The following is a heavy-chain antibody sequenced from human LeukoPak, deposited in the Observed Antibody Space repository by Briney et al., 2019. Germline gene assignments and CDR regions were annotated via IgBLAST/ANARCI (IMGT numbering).Heavy chain of an antibody. CDR2: ISGSGGRT. D-gene: IGHD2-2*01. Sequence: PGGSLRLSCAASGFTFTNYGMSWVRQAPGKGLEWVSGISGSGGRTFYADSVKGRFSISRDNSKNTLSLQMNSLRADDTAVYYCAKDSWRDQLPFIFDYWGQGILVTVSS. V-gene: IGHV3-23*01. CDR3: AKDSWRDQLPFIFDY. J-gene: IGHJ4*02. CDR1: GFTFTNYG.